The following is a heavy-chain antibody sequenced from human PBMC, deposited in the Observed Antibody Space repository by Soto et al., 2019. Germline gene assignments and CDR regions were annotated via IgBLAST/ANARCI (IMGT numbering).Heavy chain of an antibody. V-gene: IGHV4-39*01. CDR3: AGQTFTIAAASYGRSNWFDP. CDR2: IYFTGNT. CDR1: GCSITSSSHF. Sequence: SLETLSLTCSASGCSITSSSHFWGWVRQPPGKGLEWIGTIYFTGNTYYTPSLKSRLTMSIDTSKNEFSLRLNSVTAADTAVYYCAGQTFTIAAASYGRSNWFDPWGPGTLVTVSS. J-gene: IGHJ5*02. D-gene: IGHD6-25*01.